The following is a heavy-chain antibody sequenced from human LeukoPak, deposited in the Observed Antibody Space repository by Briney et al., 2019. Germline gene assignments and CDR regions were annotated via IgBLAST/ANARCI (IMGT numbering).Heavy chain of an antibody. D-gene: IGHD3-16*01. CDR1: GGSISSSSYY. J-gene: IGHJ6*03. CDR2: IYYSGST. CDR3: AREVRWAYYYYYMDV. V-gene: IGHV4-39*07. Sequence: SETLSLTCTVSGGSISSSSYYWGWIRQPPGKGLEWIGSIYYSGSTYYNPSLKSRVTISVDTSKNQFSLKLSSVTAADTAVYYCAREVRWAYYYYYMDVWGKGTTVTVSS.